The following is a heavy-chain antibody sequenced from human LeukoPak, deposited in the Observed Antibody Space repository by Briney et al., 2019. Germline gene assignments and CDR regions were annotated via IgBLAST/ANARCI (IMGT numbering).Heavy chain of an antibody. CDR2: IRHDGGED. CDR1: VFSLRCYC. CDR3: ARDCDLYFDV. J-gene: IGHJ6*02. D-gene: IGHD3-10*01. V-gene: IGHV3-30*02. Sequence: GRSLSLSRVTSVFSLRCYCFHWVRHPPAKGPAWVACIRHDGGEDWYADSVQGRFTISRDDSKSTLYLQMNSLRVEDTAVYFCARDCDLYFDVWGQGTTVTVSS.